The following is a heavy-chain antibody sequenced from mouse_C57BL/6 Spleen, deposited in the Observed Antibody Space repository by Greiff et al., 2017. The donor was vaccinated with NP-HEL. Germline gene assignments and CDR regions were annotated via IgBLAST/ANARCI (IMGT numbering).Heavy chain of an antibody. J-gene: IGHJ2*01. D-gene: IGHD1-2*01. Sequence: QVQLKQPGAELVKPGASVKLSCKASGYTFTSYWMHWVKPRPGPGLEWIGMIHPNSGSTNYNEKFKSKATLTVDKSSSTAYMQLSSLTAEDYAVYYGARSEDGDCDYWGQGTTRTVSS. CDR2: IHPNSGST. CDR3: ARSEDGDCDY. V-gene: IGHV1-64*01. CDR1: GYTFTSYW.